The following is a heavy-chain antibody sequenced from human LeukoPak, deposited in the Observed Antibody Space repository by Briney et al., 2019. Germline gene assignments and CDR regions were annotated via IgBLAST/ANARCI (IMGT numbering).Heavy chain of an antibody. J-gene: IGHJ5*02. CDR1: GGTFSSYA. CDR2: INAGNGNT. CDR3: ARGRAWLSANWFDP. V-gene: IGHV1-3*01. D-gene: IGHD3-22*01. Sequence: ASVKVSCKASGGTFSSYAISWVRQAPGQRLEWMGWINAGNGNTKYSQKFQGRVTITRDTSASTAYMELSSLRSEDTAVYYCARGRAWLSANWFDPWGQGTLVTVSS.